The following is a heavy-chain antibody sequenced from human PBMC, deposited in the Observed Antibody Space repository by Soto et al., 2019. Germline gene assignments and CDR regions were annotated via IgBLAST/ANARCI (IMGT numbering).Heavy chain of an antibody. CDR2: IYYGGST. D-gene: IGHD2-2*01. CDR3: AREVVVPAAIPFT. J-gene: IGHJ4*02. V-gene: IGHV4-30-4*01. CDR1: GGSISSGDYY. Sequence: SETLSLTCTVSGGSISSGDYYWSWIRQPPGKGLEWIGYIYYGGSTYYNPSLKSRVTISVDTSKNQFSLKLSSVTAADTAVYYCAREVVVPAAIPFTWGQGTLVTVSS.